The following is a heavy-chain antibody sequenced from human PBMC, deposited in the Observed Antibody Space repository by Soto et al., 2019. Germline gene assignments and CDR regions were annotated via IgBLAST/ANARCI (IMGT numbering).Heavy chain of an antibody. CDR3: TKDRYVDY. CDR1: GFTFSGFH. Sequence: WGSLRLSCSVSGFTFSGFHMHWVRQAPGKGLTYVSSISPNGGITYYADSVKGRFTISRDNSKSMFYLQMSSLRADDTAIYYCTKDRYVDYWAQGTQVTVSS. J-gene: IGHJ4*02. CDR2: ISPNGGIT. V-gene: IGHV3-64D*06.